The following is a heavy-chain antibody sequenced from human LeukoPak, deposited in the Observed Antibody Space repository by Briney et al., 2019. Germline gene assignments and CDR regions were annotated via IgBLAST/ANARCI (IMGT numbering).Heavy chain of an antibody. CDR3: AREVGLVVVTDDAFDI. V-gene: IGHV3-74*01. Sequence: GGSLRLSCAASGFPFSSYWMHWVRQAPGKGLVWVSRIKSDGSSTSYADSVKGRFTISRDNAKNSLYLQMNSLRAEDTAVYYCAREVGLVVVTDDAFDIWGQGTMVTVSS. J-gene: IGHJ3*02. CDR2: IKSDGSST. CDR1: GFPFSSYW. D-gene: IGHD2-21*02.